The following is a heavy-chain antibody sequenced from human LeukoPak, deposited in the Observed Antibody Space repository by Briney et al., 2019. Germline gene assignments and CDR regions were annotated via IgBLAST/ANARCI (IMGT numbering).Heavy chain of an antibody. V-gene: IGHV3-48*04. D-gene: IGHD3-16*02. J-gene: IGHJ4*02. CDR2: ITSSSSTI. Sequence: GGSLRLSCAASGFTFSSYGMNWVRQAPGKGLEWVSYITSSSSTIHYADSVKGRFTISRDNAQSSLYLQMNGLRAEDTAVYYCATSMITLGGVIAYWGQGTLVTVSS. CDR1: GFTFSSYG. CDR3: ATSMITLGGVIAY.